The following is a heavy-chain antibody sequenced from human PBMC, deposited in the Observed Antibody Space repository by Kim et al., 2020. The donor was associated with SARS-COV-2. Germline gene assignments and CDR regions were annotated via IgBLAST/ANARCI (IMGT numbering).Heavy chain of an antibody. D-gene: IGHD3-16*02. Sequence: ASVKVSCKASGYTFTSYAMNWVRQAPGQGLEWMGWINTNTGNPTYAQGFTGRFVFSLDTSVSTAYLQISSLKAEDTAVYYCARGVYVWGIYRYTPFDYWGQGTLVTVSS. J-gene: IGHJ4*02. V-gene: IGHV7-4-1*02. CDR2: INTNTGNP. CDR3: ARGVYVWGIYRYTPFDY. CDR1: GYTFTSYA.